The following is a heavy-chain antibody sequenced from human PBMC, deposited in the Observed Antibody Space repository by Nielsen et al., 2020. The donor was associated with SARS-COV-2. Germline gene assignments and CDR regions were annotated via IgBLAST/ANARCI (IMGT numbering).Heavy chain of an antibody. J-gene: IGHJ4*02. CDR2: ITWVGGST. CDR3: ARDCSGGPCYATY. D-gene: IGHD2-15*01. V-gene: IGHV3-43*01. CDR1: GFTFLDYG. Sequence: GGSLRLSFSASGFTFLDYGMHWVRQPPGKGLEWLSFITWVGGSTHYTDSVKVRFTISRDNDKNSLYLHMKSLRTEDTALYYCARDCSGGPCYATYWGKGTLVTVSS.